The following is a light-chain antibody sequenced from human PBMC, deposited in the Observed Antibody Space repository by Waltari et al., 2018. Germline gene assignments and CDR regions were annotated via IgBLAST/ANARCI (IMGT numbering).Light chain of an antibody. Sequence: DIVMTQSPDSLAVSLGGRATINCKSSQSVLYTSNNKNYLAWYQQKPGQPPKLLISWASTREAGVPDRFSGSGSGTDFTLTISSLQAEDVAVYHCQQYYNTPPTFGQGTKVEIK. J-gene: IGKJ1*01. V-gene: IGKV4-1*01. CDR3: QQYYNTPPT. CDR2: WAS. CDR1: QSVLYTSNNKNY.